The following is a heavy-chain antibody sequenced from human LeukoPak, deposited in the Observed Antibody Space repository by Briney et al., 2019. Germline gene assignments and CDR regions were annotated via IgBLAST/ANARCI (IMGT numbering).Heavy chain of an antibody. CDR3: PASTIGLRQLWFY. D-gene: IGHD5-18*01. J-gene: IGHJ4*02. CDR1: GGSISSSNW. Sequence: SETLSLTCAVSGGSISSSNWWSWVRQPPGKGLEWIGEIYHSGNTNYNPSLKSRLTISVDKSKNQSSLKLSSVPAADPAMSYCPASTIGLRQLWFYWGQGTPVTVSS. V-gene: IGHV4-4*02. CDR2: IYHSGNT.